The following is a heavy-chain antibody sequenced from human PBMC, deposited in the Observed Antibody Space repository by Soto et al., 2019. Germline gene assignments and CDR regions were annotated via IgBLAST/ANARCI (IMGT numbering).Heavy chain of an antibody. V-gene: IGHV1-46*01. Sequence: QVQLVQSGAEVKKPGASVKVSCKASGYTFTSYYMHWVRQAPGQGLEWMGIINPSGGSTSYAQKFQGRVTMTRDTSTSTVYMELSSLRSEDTAVYYCARDWEVAVAGYYYYYYGMDVWGQGTTVTVSS. CDR1: GYTFTSYY. CDR3: ARDWEVAVAGYYYYYYGMDV. CDR2: INPSGGST. J-gene: IGHJ6*02. D-gene: IGHD6-19*01.